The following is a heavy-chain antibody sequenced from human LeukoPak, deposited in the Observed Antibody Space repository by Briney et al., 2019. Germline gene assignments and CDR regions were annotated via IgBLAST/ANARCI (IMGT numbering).Heavy chain of an antibody. J-gene: IGHJ4*02. V-gene: IGHV1-46*01. D-gene: IGHD1-1*01. Sequence: ASVKVSCKASGYTFTSYYMHWVRQAPGQGLEWMGIINPSGGSTSYAQKLQGRVTMTTDTSTSTAYMELRSLRSDDTAAYYCARTNWNYLDYWGQGTLVTVSS. CDR1: GYTFTSYY. CDR3: ARTNWNYLDY. CDR2: INPSGGST.